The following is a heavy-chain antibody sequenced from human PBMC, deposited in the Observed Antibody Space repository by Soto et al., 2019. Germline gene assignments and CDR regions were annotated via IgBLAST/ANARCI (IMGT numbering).Heavy chain of an antibody. D-gene: IGHD4-17*01. Sequence: QVQLQESGPGLVKPSQTLSLTCTVSGGSISSGGYYWSWIRQHPGKGLGWIGYIYYSGSTYYNPSLRSRVTISVDTSKNQFSLKLSSVTAADTAVYYCASRSPGTTVTKRDYYYDGMDVWGQGTTVTVSS. CDR2: IYYSGST. V-gene: IGHV4-31*03. CDR3: ASRSPGTTVTKRDYYYDGMDV. CDR1: GGSISSGGYY. J-gene: IGHJ6*02.